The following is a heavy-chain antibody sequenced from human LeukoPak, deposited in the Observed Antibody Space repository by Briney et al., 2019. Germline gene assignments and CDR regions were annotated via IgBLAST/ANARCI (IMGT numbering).Heavy chain of an antibody. CDR3: ARDLVVPAATSNYYYYYMDV. J-gene: IGHJ6*03. CDR1: GFTFSSYW. V-gene: IGHV3-7*01. D-gene: IGHD2-2*01. CDR2: IKQDGSEK. Sequence: GGSLRLSCAASGFTFSSYWMSWVRQAPGKGLEWVANIKQDGSEKYYVDSVKGRFTISRDNAKNTLYLQMNSLRAEDTAVYYCARDLVVPAATSNYYYYYMDVWGKGTTVTVSS.